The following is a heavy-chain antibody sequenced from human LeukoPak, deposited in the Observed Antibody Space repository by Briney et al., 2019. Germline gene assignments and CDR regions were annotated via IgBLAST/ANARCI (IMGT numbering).Heavy chain of an antibody. CDR1: GYTFTSYG. CDR2: ISAYNGNT. V-gene: IGHV1-18*01. CDR3: ARDSAYDYVWGSYRMDDAFDI. J-gene: IGHJ3*02. D-gene: IGHD3-16*02. Sequence: GASVKVSCKASGYTFTSYGISWVRQAPGQGLEWMGWISAYNGNTNYAQKLQGRGTMTTDTSTSTAYMELRSLRSDDTAVYYCARDSAYDYVWGSYRMDDAFDIWGQGTMVTVSS.